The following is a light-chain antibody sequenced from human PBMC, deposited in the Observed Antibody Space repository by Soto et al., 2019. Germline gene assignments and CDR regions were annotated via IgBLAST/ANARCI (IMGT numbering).Light chain of an antibody. Sequence: QLVLTQPPSVSGAPGQRVTISCTGNNSNIGAGYDVHWYQQLPGTAPKFLIYDNVNRPSGVPDRFSASKSGTSASLAIAGLQADDEADYYCQSYDSSLSGYVFGTGTKLTVL. CDR1: NSNIGAGYD. CDR3: QSYDSSLSGYV. CDR2: DNV. J-gene: IGLJ1*01. V-gene: IGLV1-40*01.